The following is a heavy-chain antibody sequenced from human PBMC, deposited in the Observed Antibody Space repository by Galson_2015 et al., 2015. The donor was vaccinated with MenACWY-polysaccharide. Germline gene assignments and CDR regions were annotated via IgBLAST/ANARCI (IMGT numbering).Heavy chain of an antibody. D-gene: IGHD2-15*01. Sequence: SVKVSCKASGGTFSDYGFGWVRQAPGQGLEWMGRIIPIAGMVNSAQKFQGRITITADRSTSTVDLEVSSLTSEDTAVYYCARDNHCSGGSCDSDSWFDPWGQGTLVTVSS. CDR2: IIPIAGMV. CDR3: ARDNHCSGGSCDSDSWFDP. J-gene: IGHJ5*02. V-gene: IGHV1-69*04. CDR1: GGTFSDYG.